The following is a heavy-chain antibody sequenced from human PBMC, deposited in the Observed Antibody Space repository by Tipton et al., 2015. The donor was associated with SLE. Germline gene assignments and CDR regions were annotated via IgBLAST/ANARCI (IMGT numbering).Heavy chain of an antibody. CDR1: GGSVRSGSYY. Sequence: LRLSCTVSGGSVRSGSYYWSWIRQPPGKGLEWIGYVYYSGSTNYNPSLKSRVTISVDTYKNHFSLKLSSVTAADTAVYYCARETRAVADGTYYIDVWGIGTTVTVTS. J-gene: IGHJ6*03. V-gene: IGHV4-61*03. CDR3: ARETRAVADGTYYIDV. CDR2: VYYSGST. D-gene: IGHD6-19*01.